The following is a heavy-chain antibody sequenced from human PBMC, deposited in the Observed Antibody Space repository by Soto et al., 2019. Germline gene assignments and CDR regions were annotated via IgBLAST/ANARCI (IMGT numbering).Heavy chain of an antibody. CDR2: ISGSGGSP. V-gene: IGHV3-23*01. CDR1: GFTFNSYT. D-gene: IGHD6-13*01. J-gene: IGHJ5*02. CDR3: AKDLSSPVAAAGPNWFDP. Sequence: GGSLRLSCAASGFTFNSYTMAWVRQAPGKGLEWVSSISGSGGSPSYADSVQGRFTISRDNSRNTLSLQMNSLRAEDTATYYCAKDLSSPVAAAGPNWFDPWGQGTLVTVSS.